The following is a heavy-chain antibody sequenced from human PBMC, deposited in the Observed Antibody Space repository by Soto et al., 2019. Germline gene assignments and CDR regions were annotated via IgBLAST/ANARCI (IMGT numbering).Heavy chain of an antibody. CDR1: GYTFTKYY. CDR3: AKNLLVTIRDGFDI. Sequence: QVQLVQSGAEVKKPGASVKVSCKASGYTFTKYYMHWVRQAPGQGLEWMGWIIPSSGVANYAQKFQGRVTMTRDTSISTAYMELRRLRYDDTAVYYCAKNLLVTIRDGFDIWRQGTMVTGSS. D-gene: IGHD3-9*01. CDR2: IIPSSGVA. V-gene: IGHV1-2*02. J-gene: IGHJ3*02.